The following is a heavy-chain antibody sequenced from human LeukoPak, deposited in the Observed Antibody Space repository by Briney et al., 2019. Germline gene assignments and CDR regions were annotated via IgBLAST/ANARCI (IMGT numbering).Heavy chain of an antibody. Sequence: PGGSLRLSCAASGFTFSSYGMHWVHQAPGKGLEWVAFIRYDGSNKYYADSVKGRFTISRDNSKNTLYLQMNSLRAEDTAVYYCAKDQAGYCSSTSCPRYFDYWGQGTLVTVSS. V-gene: IGHV3-30*02. D-gene: IGHD2-2*01. J-gene: IGHJ4*02. CDR1: GFTFSSYG. CDR2: IRYDGSNK. CDR3: AKDQAGYCSSTSCPRYFDY.